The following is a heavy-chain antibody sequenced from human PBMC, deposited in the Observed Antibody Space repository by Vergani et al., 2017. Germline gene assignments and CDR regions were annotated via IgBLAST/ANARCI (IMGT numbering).Heavy chain of an antibody. CDR2: INSDGSST. CDR1: GFTFSSYW. J-gene: IGHJ4*02. D-gene: IGHD5-12*01. Sequence: EVRLVESGGGLVQPGGSLRLSCAASGFTFSSYWMHWVRQAPGKGLVWVSRINSDGSSTSYADSVKGRFTISRDNAKNTLYLQMNSLRAEDTAVYYCARGGYSGYDWRGLDYWGQGTLVTVSS. V-gene: IGHV3-74*01. CDR3: ARGGYSGYDWRGLDY.